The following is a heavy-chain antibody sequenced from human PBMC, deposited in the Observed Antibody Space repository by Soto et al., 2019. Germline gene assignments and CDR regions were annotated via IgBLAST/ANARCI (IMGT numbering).Heavy chain of an antibody. CDR1: GFTFSSSA. Sequence: EVQLLESGGGLVQPGGSLRLSCAASGFTFSSSAMTWVRQAPGKGLEWVSAVSAGDGGTYYADSVKGRFTISRDNSKNPLYLQMNSLRAEDTAVYYCAKDPYDSSGYYHDYWGQGTLVTVSS. CDR2: VSAGDGGT. CDR3: AKDPYDSSGYYHDY. V-gene: IGHV3-23*01. J-gene: IGHJ4*02. D-gene: IGHD3-22*01.